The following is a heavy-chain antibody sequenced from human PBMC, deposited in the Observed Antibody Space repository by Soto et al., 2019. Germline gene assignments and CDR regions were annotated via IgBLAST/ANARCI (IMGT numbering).Heavy chain of an antibody. V-gene: IGHV3-23*01. Sequence: GGSLRLSCAASELTITSYGMHWVRQPPGEGLVWVSHIGGSGNVTAYADSVRGRFTISRDNSKNTLYVQMNSLRADDTAVYYCAKDNKQWLVGTFDYWGQGTLVTVSS. CDR2: IGGSGNVT. CDR3: AKDNKQWLVGTFDY. CDR1: ELTITSYG. J-gene: IGHJ4*02. D-gene: IGHD6-19*01.